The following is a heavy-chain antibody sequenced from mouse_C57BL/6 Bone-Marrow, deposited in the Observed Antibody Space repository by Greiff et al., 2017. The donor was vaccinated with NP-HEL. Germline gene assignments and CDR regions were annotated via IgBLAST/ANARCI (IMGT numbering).Heavy chain of an antibody. D-gene: IGHD2-2*01. Sequence: QVQLQQPGAELVKPGASVKLSCKASGYTFTSYWMQWVKQRPGQGLEWIGEIDPSDSYTNYNQKFKGKVTLTVDTSSSTAYMQLSSLTSEDSAVYYCAIIYYGYDGFAYWGQGTLVTVSA. CDR2: IDPSDSYT. CDR1: GYTFTSYW. V-gene: IGHV1-50*01. CDR3: AIIYYGYDGFAY. J-gene: IGHJ3*01.